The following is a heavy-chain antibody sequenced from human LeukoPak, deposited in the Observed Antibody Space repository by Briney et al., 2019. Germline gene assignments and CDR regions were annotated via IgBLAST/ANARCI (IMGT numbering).Heavy chain of an antibody. CDR2: ISAYNGNT. Sequence: ASVKVSCKASGYTFTSYGISWVLQAPGQGLEWMGWISAYNGNTNYAQKLQGRVTMTTDTSTSTAYMELRSLRSDDTAVYYCARDADPGEPNYYYYGMDVWGQGTTVTVSS. CDR1: GYTFTSYG. D-gene: IGHD7-27*01. J-gene: IGHJ6*02. V-gene: IGHV1-18*01. CDR3: ARDADPGEPNYYYYGMDV.